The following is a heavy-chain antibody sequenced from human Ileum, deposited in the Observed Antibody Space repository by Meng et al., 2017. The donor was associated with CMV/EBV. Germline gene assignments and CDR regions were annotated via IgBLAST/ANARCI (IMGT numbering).Heavy chain of an antibody. D-gene: IGHD1-14*01. Sequence: SCKASGYTFTSYYMHWVRQAPGQGLEWMGVINPNGGTTAYAQKFQGRVNMTGDTSTSTIYMELNSLRSEDTAVYFCAAKIDITYFDFWGQGTLVTVSS. J-gene: IGHJ4*02. V-gene: IGHV1-46*01. CDR3: AAKIDITYFDF. CDR2: INPNGGTT. CDR1: GYTFTSYY.